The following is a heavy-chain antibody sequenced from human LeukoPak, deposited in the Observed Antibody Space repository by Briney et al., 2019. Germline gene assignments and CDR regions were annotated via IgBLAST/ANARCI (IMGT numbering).Heavy chain of an antibody. D-gene: IGHD3-22*01. CDR2: MNPNSGNT. CDR3: ARGRPSLYYYDSSGYYSDY. V-gene: IGHV1-8*01. CDR1: GYTFTSYD. Sequence: ASVKVSCKASGYTFTSYDINWVRQATGQGLEWMGWMNPNSGNTDYAQKFQGRVTMTRNTSISTAYMELSSLRSEDTAVYYCARGRPSLYYYDSSGYYSDYWGQGTLVTVSS. J-gene: IGHJ4*02.